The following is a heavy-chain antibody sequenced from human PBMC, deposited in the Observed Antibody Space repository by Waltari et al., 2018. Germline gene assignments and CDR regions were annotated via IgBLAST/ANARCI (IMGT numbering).Heavy chain of an antibody. D-gene: IGHD3-10*01. CDR2: IYHSGRT. J-gene: IGHJ4*02. CDR3: ARIYGSGSPIPSVDY. CDR1: GGSISRSNSS. Sequence: QLQLQESGPGLVKPSETLSLTCTVSGGSISRSNSSWGGLRQPPGKGLDWVASIYHSGRTYYNPSLKSRVTISVDTSKNQFSLKLTSVTAADTAVYYCARIYGSGSPIPSVDYWGQGTLVTVSS. V-gene: IGHV4-39*01.